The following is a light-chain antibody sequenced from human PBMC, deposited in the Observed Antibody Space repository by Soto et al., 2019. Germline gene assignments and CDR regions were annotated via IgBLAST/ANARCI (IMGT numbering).Light chain of an antibody. V-gene: IGLV1-51*01. J-gene: IGLJ2*01. CDR2: DNN. CDR3: GTWDSSLSAGGVV. Sequence: QSALTQPPSVSAAPGQKVTISCSGSSSNIGNNYVSWYQQLPGTAPKLLIYDNNKRPSGIPDRFSGSKSGASATLGNTGLQTGDEADYYCGTWDSSLSAGGVVFGGGTKLTVL. CDR1: SSNIGNNY.